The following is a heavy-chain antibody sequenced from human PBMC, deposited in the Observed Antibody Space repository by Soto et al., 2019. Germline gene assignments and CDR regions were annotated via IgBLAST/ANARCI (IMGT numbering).Heavy chain of an antibody. CDR1: GGSISSYY. Sequence: SETLSLTCTVSGGSISSYYWSWIRQPPGKGLEWIGYIYYSGSTNYNPSLKSRVTISVDTSKNQFSLKLSSVTAADTAVYYCARGYDLLGYFDYWGQGTLVTVSS. V-gene: IGHV4-59*08. J-gene: IGHJ4*02. D-gene: IGHD5-12*01. CDR2: IYYSGST. CDR3: ARGYDLLGYFDY.